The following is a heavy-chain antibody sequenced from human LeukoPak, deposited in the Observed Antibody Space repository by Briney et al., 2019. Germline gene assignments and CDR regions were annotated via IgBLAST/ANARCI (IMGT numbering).Heavy chain of an antibody. J-gene: IGHJ4*02. CDR1: GGSISSGSYY. V-gene: IGHV4-61*02. CDR3: AREMSVGYFDY. CDR2: IYTSGST. Sequence: SETLSLTCTVSGGSISSGSYYWSWIRQPAGKGLEWIGRIYTSGSTNYNPSLKSRVTISVDTSKNQFSLKLSSVTAADTAVYYCAREMSVGYFDYWGQGTLVTVSS.